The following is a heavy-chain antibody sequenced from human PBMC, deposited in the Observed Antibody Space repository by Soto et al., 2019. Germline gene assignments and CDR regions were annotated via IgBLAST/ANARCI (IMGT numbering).Heavy chain of an antibody. CDR1: GGSISSSSYY. V-gene: IGHV4-39*01. CDR2: IYYSGST. Sequence: SETLSLTCTVSGGSISSSSYYWGWIRQPPGKGLEWIGSIYYSGSTYYNPSLKSRVTISLDTSKNQFSLKLSSVTAADTAVYYCARRGSGSYSDYWGQGTLVTVSS. J-gene: IGHJ4*02. CDR3: ARRGSGSYSDY. D-gene: IGHD3-10*01.